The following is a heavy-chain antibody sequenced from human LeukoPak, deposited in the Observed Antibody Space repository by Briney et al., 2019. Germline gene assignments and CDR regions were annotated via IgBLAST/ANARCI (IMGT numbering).Heavy chain of an antibody. D-gene: IGHD3-3*01. CDR1: GFTFSSYS. CDR2: ISSSSSTI. Sequence: GGSLRLSCAASGFTFSSYSMNWVRQAPGKGLEWVSYISSSSSTIYYADSVKGRFTISRDNSKDTLYLQMNSLRAEDTAVYYCVNDFWSRNTYWGQGTLVTVSS. V-gene: IGHV3-48*01. CDR3: VNDFWSRNTY. J-gene: IGHJ4*02.